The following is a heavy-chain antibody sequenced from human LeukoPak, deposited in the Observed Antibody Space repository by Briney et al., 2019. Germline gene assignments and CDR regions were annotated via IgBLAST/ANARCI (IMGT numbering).Heavy chain of an antibody. CDR3: ARSSITIFGVAIALFDY. Sequence: SVKVSCKASGGTFSSYAISWVRQAPGQELEWMGGIIPIFGTANYAQKFQGRVTITADESTSTAYMELSSLRSEDTAVYYCARSSITIFGVAIALFDYWGQGTLVTVSS. CDR1: GGTFSSYA. CDR2: IIPIFGTA. V-gene: IGHV1-69*13. J-gene: IGHJ4*02. D-gene: IGHD3-3*01.